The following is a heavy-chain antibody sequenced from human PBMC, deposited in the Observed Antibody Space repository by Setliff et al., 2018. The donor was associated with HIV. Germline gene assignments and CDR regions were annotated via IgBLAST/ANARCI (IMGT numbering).Heavy chain of an antibody. CDR2: IYYSGST. Sequence: PSETLSLTCTVSGGSINSGDYYWSWSRQHPGKGLEWIGYIYYSGSTYYNPSLKSRVTIPIDTSKNQFSLRLSSVTAADTAVYYCATSGYSYAFNWFDPWGQGTLVTVSS. CDR3: ATSGYSYAFNWFDP. D-gene: IGHD5-18*01. V-gene: IGHV4-31*03. CDR1: GGSINSGDYY. J-gene: IGHJ5*02.